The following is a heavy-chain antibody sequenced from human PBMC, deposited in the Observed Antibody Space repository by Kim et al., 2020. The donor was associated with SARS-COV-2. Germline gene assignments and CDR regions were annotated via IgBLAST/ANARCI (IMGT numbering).Heavy chain of an antibody. D-gene: IGHD4-17*01. V-gene: IGHV3-48*02. J-gene: IGHJ4*02. Sequence: AGSVRGRFTIARDSAKRSVYLQMNSLRDEDTAVYYCARGGPSTVTTKPDYWGQGTLVTVSS. CDR3: ARGGPSTVTTKPDY.